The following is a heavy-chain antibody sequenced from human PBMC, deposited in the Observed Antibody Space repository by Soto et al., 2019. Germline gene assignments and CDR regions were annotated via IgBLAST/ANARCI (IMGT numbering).Heavy chain of an antibody. J-gene: IGHJ4*02. CDR2: IGTNSDT. CDR1: GFTFSSYA. V-gene: IGHV3-23*01. D-gene: IGHD2-2*01. CDR3: AKKYPGTRPFDY. Sequence: VGSLRLSCAASGFTFSSYAMNWVRQAPGKGLEWVSAIGTNSDTYYADSVKGRFTISRDNFKTTPYLQMNSLRAEDTALYYCAKKYPGTRPFDYWGQGTLVTVSS.